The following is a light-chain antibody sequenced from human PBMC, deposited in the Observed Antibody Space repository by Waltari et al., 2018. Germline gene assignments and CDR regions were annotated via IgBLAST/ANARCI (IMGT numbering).Light chain of an antibody. CDR1: QSVRRF. V-gene: IGKV3-20*01. J-gene: IGKJ1*01. Sequence: EIVLTQSPGTLSLSPGVRATLSCRASQSVRRFLAWYQQKLGQAPRLLIYEATSSATGIPDRFSGSGFGTDFSLIISRLEPEDFAVYYCQKYGTLPATFGQGTKVEIK. CDR3: QKYGTLPAT. CDR2: EAT.